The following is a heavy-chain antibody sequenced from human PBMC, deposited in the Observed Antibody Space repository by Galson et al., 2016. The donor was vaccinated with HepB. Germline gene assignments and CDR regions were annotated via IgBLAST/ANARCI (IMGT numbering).Heavy chain of an antibody. D-gene: IGHD2-2*01. Sequence: SLRLSCAASGFTFDDYAMHWVRQAPGKGLEWISLIGGHGINTYYADSVKGRFTISRDNNKSSLYLQMKDLSPEDSALYYCAKERCSSTSWFDSWGQGTLVSVSS. CDR2: IGGHGINT. V-gene: IGHV3-43*02. CDR3: AKERCSSTSWFDS. CDR1: GFTFDDYA. J-gene: IGHJ5*01.